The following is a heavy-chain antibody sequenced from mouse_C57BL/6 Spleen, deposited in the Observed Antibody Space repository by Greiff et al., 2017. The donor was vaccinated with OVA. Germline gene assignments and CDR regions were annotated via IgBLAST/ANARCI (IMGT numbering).Heavy chain of an antibody. D-gene: IGHD1-1*01. CDR2: INPNNGGT. CDR1: GYTFTDYY. CDR3: ARELRLGYYAMDY. V-gene: IGHV1-22*01. Sequence: VQLQQSGPELVKPGASVKMSCKASGYTFTDYYMHWVKQSHGKSLEWIGYINPNNGGTSYNQKFKGKATLTVNKSSSTAYMELRSLTSEDSAVYYCARELRLGYYAMDYWGQGTSVTVSS. J-gene: IGHJ4*01.